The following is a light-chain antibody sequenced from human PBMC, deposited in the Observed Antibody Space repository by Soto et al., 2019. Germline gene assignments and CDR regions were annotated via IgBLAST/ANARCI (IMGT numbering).Light chain of an antibody. CDR1: QSVSSY. J-gene: IGKJ4*01. V-gene: IGKV3-11*01. CDR3: QQRSNWPLT. Sequence: EIVLTQYPDTLSLSPGERATLSWRASQSVSSYLAWYQQKPGQAPRLLIYDASNRATGIPARFSGSGSGTDFTLTISSLEPEDFAVYYCQQRSNWPLTFGGGTMVDVK. CDR2: DAS.